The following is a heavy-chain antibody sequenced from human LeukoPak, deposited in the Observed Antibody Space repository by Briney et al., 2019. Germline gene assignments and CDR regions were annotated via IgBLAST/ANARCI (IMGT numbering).Heavy chain of an antibody. J-gene: IGHJ6*02. Sequence: ASVKVSCKASGYTFTGYYMHWVRQAPGQGLEWMGWINPNSGGTNYAQKFQGRVTMTRDTSISTAYMELSRLRSDDTAVYYCARALYYYGSGSYYNSPNIYYYYGMDVWGQGTTVTVSS. D-gene: IGHD3-10*01. CDR1: GYTFTGYY. CDR3: ARALYYYGSGSYYNSPNIYYYYGMDV. CDR2: INPNSGGT. V-gene: IGHV1-2*02.